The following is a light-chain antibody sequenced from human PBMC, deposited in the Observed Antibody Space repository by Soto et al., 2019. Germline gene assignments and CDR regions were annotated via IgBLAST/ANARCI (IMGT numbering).Light chain of an antibody. Sequence: QSALTQPASVSGSPGQSITISCTGTSSDVGAYNYVSWYQHHPGKAPKLMIYDVSHRPSGVSNRFSGSKSANTASLTISWLQAEDEADYYCSSYTSTNTRVIFGGGTKVTVL. V-gene: IGLV2-14*03. J-gene: IGLJ2*01. CDR3: SSYTSTNTRVI. CDR1: SSDVGAYNY. CDR2: DVS.